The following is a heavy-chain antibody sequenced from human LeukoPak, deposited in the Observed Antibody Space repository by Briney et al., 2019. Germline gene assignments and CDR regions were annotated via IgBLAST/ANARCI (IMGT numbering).Heavy chain of an antibody. CDR1: GLTYSPQY. D-gene: IGHD3-16*01. V-gene: IGHV3-11*03. CDR3: ARAIGRGPGGHSDY. Sequence: GGSLRLSCAVSGLTYSPQYMSWIRQAPGKGLEWISYISNSGSYTNYADSVRGRFTISRDNAENSLFLQMNSLRAEDTAVYYCARAIGRGPGGHSDYWGQGTLVTVSS. CDR2: ISNSGSYT. J-gene: IGHJ4*02.